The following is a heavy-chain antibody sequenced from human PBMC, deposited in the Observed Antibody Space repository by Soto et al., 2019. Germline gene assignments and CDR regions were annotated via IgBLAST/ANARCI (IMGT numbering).Heavy chain of an antibody. CDR2: ISYDGSNK. D-gene: IGHD3-10*01. J-gene: IGHJ4*02. CDR3: GRGRGGGFGGRWDY. Sequence: QVQLVESGGGVVQPGRSLRLSCAASGFTFSSYAMHWVRQAPGKGLEWVAVISYDGSNKYYADSVKGRFTISRDNSKNTLYLKMESLRAEDTAVYYWGRGRGGGFGGRWDYWGQGTLVTVSS. CDR1: GFTFSSYA. V-gene: IGHV3-30-3*01.